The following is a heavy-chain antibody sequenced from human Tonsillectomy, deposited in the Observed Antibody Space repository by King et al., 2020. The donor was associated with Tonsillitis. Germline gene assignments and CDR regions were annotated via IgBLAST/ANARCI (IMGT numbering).Heavy chain of an antibody. CDR3: ARDEGPSEFYSSGWATDY. CDR2: ISYDGSNK. CDR1: GFTFSSYG. J-gene: IGHJ4*02. Sequence: VQLVESGGGVVQPGRSLRLSCAASGFTFSSYGMHWVRQAPGKGLEWVAVISYDGSNKYYADSVKGRFTISRDNSKNTLYLQMNSLRAEDTAVYYCARDEGPSEFYSSGWATDYWGQGTLVSVSS. D-gene: IGHD6-25*01. V-gene: IGHV3-33*05.